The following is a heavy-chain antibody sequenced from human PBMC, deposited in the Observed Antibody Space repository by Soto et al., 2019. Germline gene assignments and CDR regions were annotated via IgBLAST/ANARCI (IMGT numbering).Heavy chain of an antibody. D-gene: IGHD6-13*01. Sequence: GGSLRLSCAASGFTFRSYAMIWVRQAPGKGLEWVSANGSGGTKAFYADSVKDRFTISRGNSKNTLYLQMNSLRAEDTAIYYCAKYLTDNSTSRGAFDIWCKGKVVTISS. V-gene: IGHV3-23*01. CDR3: AKYLTDNSTSRGAFDI. CDR1: GFTFRSYA. J-gene: IGHJ3*02. CDR2: NGSGGTKA.